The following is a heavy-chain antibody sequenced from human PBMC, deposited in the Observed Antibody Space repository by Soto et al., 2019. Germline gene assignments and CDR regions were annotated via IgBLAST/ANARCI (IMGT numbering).Heavy chain of an antibody. V-gene: IGHV3-23*01. CDR1: GFTFSSYA. CDR3: AKGSNIDWYRPLDV. J-gene: IGHJ6*02. Sequence: PGGSLRLSCAASGFTFSSYAMSWVRQAPGKGLEWVSATTFNGDATYYADSVKGRFTMSRDNSKNTLFLQMNSLRGDDTASYYCAKGSNIDWYRPLDVWGPGTTVTVSS. CDR2: TTFNGDAT. D-gene: IGHD3-9*01.